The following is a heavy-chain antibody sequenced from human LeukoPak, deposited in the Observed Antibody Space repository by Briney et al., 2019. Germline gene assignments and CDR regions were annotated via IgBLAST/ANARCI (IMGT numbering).Heavy chain of an antibody. CDR2: FNSDGITT. J-gene: IGHJ6*02. Sequence: GGSLRLSCAASGFTFSSYWMHWVRQAPGEGLVWVSRFNSDGITTSYADSVKGRFTISRDNAKNTLYLHMNSLRAEDTALYHCARNNGMDVWGQGTTVIVSS. CDR3: ARNNGMDV. CDR1: GFTFSSYW. V-gene: IGHV3-74*01.